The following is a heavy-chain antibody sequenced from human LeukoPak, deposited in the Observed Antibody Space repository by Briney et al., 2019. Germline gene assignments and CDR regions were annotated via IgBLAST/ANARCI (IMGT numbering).Heavy chain of an antibody. V-gene: IGHV3-21*01. CDR2: ISSGSSYI. J-gene: IGHJ4*02. Sequence: GGSLRLSCAASGFTFSSYSMNWVRQAPGKGLEWVSSISSGSSYIYYADSVMGRFTISRDNAKNSLYLQINSLRVEDTAVYYCARGSNSGYSSSWYCDYWGQGTLVTVSS. CDR1: GFTFSSYS. D-gene: IGHD6-13*01. CDR3: ARGSNSGYSSSWYCDY.